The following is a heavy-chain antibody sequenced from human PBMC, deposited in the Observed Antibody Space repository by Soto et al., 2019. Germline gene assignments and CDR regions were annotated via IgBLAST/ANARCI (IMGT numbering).Heavy chain of an antibody. CDR2: VNYNGIT. Sequence: SETLSLTCTVSGGSVTSGSYYWSWIRQPPGKGLEWIGFVNYNGITNYNPSLKSRLTISRDTSKNQFTLKLRSVTAADTAVYYCARDPEYGSYFDFWGQGALVTVS. V-gene: IGHV4-61*01. CDR3: ARDPEYGSYFDF. CDR1: GGSVTSGSYY. D-gene: IGHD3-10*01. J-gene: IGHJ4*02.